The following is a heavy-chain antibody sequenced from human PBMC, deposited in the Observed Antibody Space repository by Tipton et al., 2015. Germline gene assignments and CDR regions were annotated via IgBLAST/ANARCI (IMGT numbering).Heavy chain of an antibody. D-gene: IGHD5-18*01. V-gene: IGHV4-38-2*01. CDR1: AYSISSDYY. J-gene: IGHJ4*02. CDR3: GRGDDSTAMATGFDY. CDR2: FFHSGNT. Sequence: TLSLTCAVSAYSISSDYYWGWIRQPPGKGLEWIGSFFHSGNTFHNPSLRSRVIISVDTSKNQISLTVTSVTAADTAFYFCGRGDDSTAMATGFDYWGQGALVTVSS.